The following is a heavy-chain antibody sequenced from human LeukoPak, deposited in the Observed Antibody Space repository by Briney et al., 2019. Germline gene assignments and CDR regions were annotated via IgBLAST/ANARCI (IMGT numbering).Heavy chain of an antibody. V-gene: IGHV3-74*01. CDR3: AGSGYGSGWYSPQAFDI. D-gene: IGHD6-19*01. J-gene: IGHJ3*02. Sequence: GGSLRLSCAASGFTFSSYWMHWVRQAPGKGLVWVSRINSDGSSTTYADSVKGRFTISRDNARNTLYLQMNSLRAEDTAVYYCAGSGYGSGWYSPQAFDIWGQGTMVTVSS. CDR1: GFTFSSYW. CDR2: INSDGSST.